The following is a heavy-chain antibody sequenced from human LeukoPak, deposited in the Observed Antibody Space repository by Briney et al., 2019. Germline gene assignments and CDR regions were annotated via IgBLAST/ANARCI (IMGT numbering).Heavy chain of an antibody. CDR2: ITNSGGTT. V-gene: IGHV3-23*01. Sequence: AGGSLRLSCAASGFTFSSYAMSWVRQAPGKGLEWVSAITNSGGTTYYADSVKGRFTISRDNSKHTLYLQMNSLRAEDTAVYYCAKTTFGYSTGRSPGWPVDYWGQGTVVTVSS. D-gene: IGHD6-19*01. CDR1: GFTFSSYA. CDR3: AKTTFGYSTGRSPGWPVDY. J-gene: IGHJ4*02.